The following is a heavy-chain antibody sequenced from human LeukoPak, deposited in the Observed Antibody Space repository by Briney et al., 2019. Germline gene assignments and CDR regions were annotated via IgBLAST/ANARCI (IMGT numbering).Heavy chain of an antibody. CDR3: ARRVVTMVRGVISYYYYYYMDV. CDR2: IYYSGST. J-gene: IGHJ6*03. CDR1: GGSISSYY. V-gene: IGHV4-59*12. Sequence: KPSETLSLTCTVSGGSISSYYWSWIRQPPGKGLEWIGYIYYSGSTNYNPSLKSRVTISVDTSKNQFSLKLSSVTAADTAVYYCARRVVTMVRGVISYYYYYYMDVWGKGTTVTISS. D-gene: IGHD3-10*01.